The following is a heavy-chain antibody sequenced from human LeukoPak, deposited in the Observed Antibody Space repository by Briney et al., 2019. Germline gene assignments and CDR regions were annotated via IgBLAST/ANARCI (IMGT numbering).Heavy chain of an antibody. V-gene: IGHV1-18*01. CDR1: GYTFTSYG. CDR2: ISAYNGNT. CDR3: ARAVHDYYGSGSYYRNHAFDI. Sequence: ASVKLSCKAAGYTFTSYGISWGRQAPGQGLERMGWISAYNGNTNYAQKLQGRVTMTTDTSTSTAYMELRSLRSDDTAVYYCARAVHDYYGSGSYYRNHAFDIWGQGTMVTVSS. D-gene: IGHD3-10*01. J-gene: IGHJ3*02.